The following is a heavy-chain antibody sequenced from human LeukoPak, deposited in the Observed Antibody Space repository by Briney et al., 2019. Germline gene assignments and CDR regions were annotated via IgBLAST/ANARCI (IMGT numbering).Heavy chain of an antibody. J-gene: IGHJ6*03. CDR3: ASSTYYYGSLRLPYYYYMDV. D-gene: IGHD3-10*01. V-gene: IGHV5-51*01. CDR1: GYSFTSYW. Sequence: GESLKISCKGSGYSFTSYWIGWVRQMPGKGLEGMGIIYPGYSDTRYSPSFQGQVTISADKSISTAYLQWSSLKASDTAMYYCASSTYYYGSLRLPYYYYMDVWGKGTTVTVSS. CDR2: IYPGYSDT.